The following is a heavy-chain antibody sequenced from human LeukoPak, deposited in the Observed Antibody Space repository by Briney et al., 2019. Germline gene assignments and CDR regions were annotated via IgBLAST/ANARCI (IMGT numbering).Heavy chain of an antibody. Sequence: PSETLSLTCTVSGGSISSSNYYWGWIRQPPGTGLAWIGSISYTGITYYNPSLKSRVTMSVDTSKNQFSLNLNSVTAADTAVYFCARVKAVVTPCVFDYWGQGSLVTVSS. CDR1: GGSISSSNYY. CDR3: ARVKAVVTPCVFDY. CDR2: ISYTGIT. V-gene: IGHV4-39*07. J-gene: IGHJ4*02. D-gene: IGHD4-23*01.